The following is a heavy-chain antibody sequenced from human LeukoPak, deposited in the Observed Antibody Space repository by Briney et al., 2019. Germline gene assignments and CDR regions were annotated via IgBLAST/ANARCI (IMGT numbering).Heavy chain of an antibody. D-gene: IGHD2-15*01. CDR2: INEGSTSM. Sequence: GSLRLSCAASGFTFSTYSMNWIRQASGKGLEWISYINEGSTSMYYADSVKGRFTISRDNAKNSLYMQMNSLRAEDTAVYYCARDRGGPDYWGQGTLVTVSS. CDR1: GFTFSTYS. J-gene: IGHJ4*02. V-gene: IGHV3-48*01. CDR3: ARDRGGPDY.